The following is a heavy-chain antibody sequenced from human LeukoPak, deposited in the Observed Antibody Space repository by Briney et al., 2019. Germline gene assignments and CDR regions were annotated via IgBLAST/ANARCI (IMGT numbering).Heavy chain of an antibody. CDR1: GFAVSSNY. CDR2: IYSGGNT. J-gene: IGHJ4*02. Sequence: GGSLRLSCAASGFAVSSNYLSWVRQAPGKGLECVSVIYSGGNTYYADSVKGRFTISRDNSKNTLFLQMNSLRAEDTAVYYCARRGDGGRSFDYWGQGTLVTVSS. V-gene: IGHV3-53*01. D-gene: IGHD4-23*01. CDR3: ARRGDGGRSFDY.